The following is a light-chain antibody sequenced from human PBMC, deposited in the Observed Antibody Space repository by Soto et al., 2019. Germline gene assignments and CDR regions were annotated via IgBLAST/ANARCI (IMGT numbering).Light chain of an antibody. CDR1: QTISSW. V-gene: IGKV1-33*01. Sequence: DIQMTQSPSTLSGSVGDRVTITCRASQTISSWLAWYQQKPGKAPKLLIYDASNLETGVPSRFSGSGSGTDFTFTISSLQPEDIATYYCQQYDNLPPKTFGGGTKVEIK. J-gene: IGKJ4*01. CDR3: QQYDNLPPKT. CDR2: DAS.